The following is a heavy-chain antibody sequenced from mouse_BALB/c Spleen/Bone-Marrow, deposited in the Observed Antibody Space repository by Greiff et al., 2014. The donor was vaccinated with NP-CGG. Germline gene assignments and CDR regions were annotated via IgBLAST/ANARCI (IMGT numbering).Heavy chain of an antibody. Sequence: VQLQQSGPGLVKPSQSLSLTCSVTGYSITSGYYWNWIRQSPGNKLEWMGYIGYDGSNNYNPSLKNRISITRDTSKNQFFLKLNSVTTEDTATYYCARDRYFDYWGQGTTLTVSS. CDR1: GYSITSGYY. CDR2: IGYDGSN. J-gene: IGHJ2*01. V-gene: IGHV3-6*02. CDR3: ARDRYFDY.